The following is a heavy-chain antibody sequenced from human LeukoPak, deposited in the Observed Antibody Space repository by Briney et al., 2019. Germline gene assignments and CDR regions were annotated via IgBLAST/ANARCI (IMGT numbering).Heavy chain of an antibody. Sequence: TSSETLSLTCTVSGGSISSYYWSWLRQPPGKGLEWLGYIYYSGSTNYNPSLKSRVTISVDTSKNQFSLKLSSVTAADTAVYYCARGRQRGYSYGYSYWGQGTLVTVSS. V-gene: IGHV4-59*01. J-gene: IGHJ4*02. D-gene: IGHD5-18*01. CDR1: GGSISSYY. CDR2: IYYSGST. CDR3: ARGRQRGYSYGYSY.